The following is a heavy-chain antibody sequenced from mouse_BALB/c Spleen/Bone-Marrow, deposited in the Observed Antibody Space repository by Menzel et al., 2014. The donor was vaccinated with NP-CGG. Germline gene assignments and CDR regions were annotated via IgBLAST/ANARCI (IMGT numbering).Heavy chain of an antibody. D-gene: IGHD1-1*01. V-gene: IGHV2-2*02. Sequence: VQLQQSGPGLVQPSQRLSITCTVSGFSLTSYGVHWVRQSPGKGLEWLGVIWSGGSTDYNAAFISRLSISKDNSKSQVFFKMNSLQANDTAIYYCARNYYGSSYYAMDYWGQGTSVTVSS. CDR3: ARNYYGSSYYAMDY. J-gene: IGHJ4*01. CDR1: GFSLTSYG. CDR2: IWSGGST.